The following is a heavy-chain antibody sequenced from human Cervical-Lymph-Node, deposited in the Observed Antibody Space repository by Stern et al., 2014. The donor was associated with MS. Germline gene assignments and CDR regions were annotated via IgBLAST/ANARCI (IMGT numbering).Heavy chain of an antibody. CDR3: ARHVQGFDY. CDR1: GYSFTIYY. J-gene: IGHJ4*02. V-gene: IGHV5-51*01. CDR2: IFPYVSDP. Sequence: VQLVQSGAEVKKPGESLKISCKLSGYSFTIYYIAWVRQMPGTCLEWMWVIFPYVSDPTYSPSFQGQVPISADKSITTAYLQWSSLRASDTAMYYCARHVQGFDYWGQGTLVTVSS.